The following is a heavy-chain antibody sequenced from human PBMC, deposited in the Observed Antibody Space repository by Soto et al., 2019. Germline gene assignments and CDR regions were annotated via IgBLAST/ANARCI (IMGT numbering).Heavy chain of an antibody. Sequence: GGSLRLSCAASGFTFSSYGMHWVRQAPGKGLEWVAVISYDGSNKYYADSVKGRFTISRDNSKNTLYLQMNSLRAEDTAVYYCAKDTVVRGANQGYFDYWGQGTLVTVSS. CDR3: AKDTVVRGANQGYFDY. J-gene: IGHJ4*02. CDR1: GFTFSSYG. CDR2: ISYDGSNK. V-gene: IGHV3-30*18. D-gene: IGHD3-10*01.